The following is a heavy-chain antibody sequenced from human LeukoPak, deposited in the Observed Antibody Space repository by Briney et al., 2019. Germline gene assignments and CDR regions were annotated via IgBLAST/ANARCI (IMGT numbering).Heavy chain of an antibody. CDR3: ARYSTGWYTDY. V-gene: IGHV4-59*01. Sequence: SETLSLTCTVSGVSISTYYWSWIRQPPGKGLEWIGYAYYSGNNRYNPSLKGRVTMSVDTSKNQLSLKVNSVTAADTAVYYCARYSTGWYTDYWGQGTLVTVSS. CDR1: GVSISTYY. J-gene: IGHJ4*02. CDR2: AYYSGNN. D-gene: IGHD6-19*01.